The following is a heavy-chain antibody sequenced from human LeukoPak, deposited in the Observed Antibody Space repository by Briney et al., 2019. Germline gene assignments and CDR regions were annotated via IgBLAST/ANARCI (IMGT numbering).Heavy chain of an antibody. CDR3: ARHGYTSGWVRY. D-gene: IGHD6-19*01. Sequence: GGSLRLSCAASGFTFSSYAMSWVRQAPGKGLEWVSVIHSGGNTYYADSVKGRFTVSRDISKNTLYLQMNSLRAEDTAVYYCARHGYTSGWVRYWGQGTLVTVST. V-gene: IGHV3-23*03. J-gene: IGHJ4*02. CDR2: IHSGGNT. CDR1: GFTFSSYA.